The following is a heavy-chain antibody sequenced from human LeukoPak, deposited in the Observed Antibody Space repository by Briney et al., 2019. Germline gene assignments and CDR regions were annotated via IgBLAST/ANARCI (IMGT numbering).Heavy chain of an antibody. D-gene: IGHD2-15*01. V-gene: IGHV3-49*03. J-gene: IGHJ4*02. CDR2: IRRKVNGGTT. CDR3: TSGYCSGGSCEDY. CDR1: GSTFVDYA. Sequence: PGGSLRLSCTASGSTFVDYAVSWFRQAPGKGLEWVGFIRRKVNGGTTEYAASVKGRFTISRDDSKSIAYLQMNSLKTEDTAVYYCTSGYCSGGSCEDYWGQGTLVTVSS.